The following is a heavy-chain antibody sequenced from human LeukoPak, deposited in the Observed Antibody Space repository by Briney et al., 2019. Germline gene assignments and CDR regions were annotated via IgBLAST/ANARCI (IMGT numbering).Heavy chain of an antibody. CDR3: ARQGGGFWYFDL. CDR1: GGSISSYY. J-gene: IGHJ2*01. V-gene: IGHV4-59*08. Sequence: SETLSLTCTVSGGSISSYYWSWIRQPPGKGLEWGGYIYYRGSHNYTPSLKSQVTLSVDTSKNHFPLKLSSVTAADTAVYYCARQGGGFWYFDLWGRGTLVTVSS. CDR2: IYYRGSH. D-gene: IGHD6-25*01.